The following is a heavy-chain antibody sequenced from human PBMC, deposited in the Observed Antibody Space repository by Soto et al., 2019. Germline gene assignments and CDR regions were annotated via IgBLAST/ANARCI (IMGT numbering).Heavy chain of an antibody. CDR1: GGSISSYY. V-gene: IGHV4-59*01. D-gene: IGHD2-15*01. CDR3: PRGEERVARPSGQ. J-gene: IGHJ4*02. Sequence: QVQLQESGPGLVKPSETLSLTCTVSGGSISSYYWSWIRQPPGKGLEWIGYIYYSGSTNYNPSLTXRXXLSAATSQNQFSLKLGSVAAAYSAVCYGPRGEERVARPSGQWGQGTLAPVSS. CDR2: IYYSGST.